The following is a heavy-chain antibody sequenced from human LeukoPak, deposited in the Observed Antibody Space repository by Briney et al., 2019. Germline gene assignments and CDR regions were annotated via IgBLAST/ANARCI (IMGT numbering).Heavy chain of an antibody. CDR2: IIPILGIA. CDR3: ARSGGYSGYDREPYVDY. Sequence: ASVTVSCKASGGTFSSYAISWVRQAPGQGVEWMGRIIPILGIANYAQKFQGRVTITADKSTSTAYMELSSLRSEDTAVYYCARSGGYSGYDREPYVDYWGQGTLVNVSS. J-gene: IGHJ4*02. CDR1: GGTFSSYA. D-gene: IGHD5-12*01. V-gene: IGHV1-69*04.